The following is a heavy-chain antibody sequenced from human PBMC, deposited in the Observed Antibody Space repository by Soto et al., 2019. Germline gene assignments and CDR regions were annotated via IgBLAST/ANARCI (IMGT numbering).Heavy chain of an antibody. V-gene: IGHV3-30*03. CDR1: GFSFRSYG. J-gene: IGHJ4*02. CDR2: ISDDGTNK. D-gene: IGHD3-10*01. CDR3: VGGHYFGDY. Sequence: QVQLVESGGGVVQPGRSLRLSCVASGFSFRSYGMQWVRQAPGKGLEWVALISDDGTNKYYRDSVTGRFTVSRDNSKITVYLQVNSLRAEDTAVYYCVGGHYFGDYWGQGTLVTVCS.